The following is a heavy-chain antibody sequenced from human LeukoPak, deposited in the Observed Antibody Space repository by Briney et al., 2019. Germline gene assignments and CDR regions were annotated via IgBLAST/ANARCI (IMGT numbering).Heavy chain of an antibody. CDR1: GYTFTGYY. V-gene: IGHV1-2*02. CDR2: INPNSGGT. CDR3: ARRGGSGDIVVVPAAFDY. Sequence: ASVKVSCKASGYTFTGYYMHWVRQAPGQGLEWMGWINPNSGGTNYAQKFQGRVTMTRDTSISTAYMELGRLRSDDTAVYYCARRGGSGDIVVVPAAFDYWGQGTLVTVSS. J-gene: IGHJ4*02. D-gene: IGHD2-2*01.